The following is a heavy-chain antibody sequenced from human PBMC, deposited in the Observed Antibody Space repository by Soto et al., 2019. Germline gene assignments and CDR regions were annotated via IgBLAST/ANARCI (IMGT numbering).Heavy chain of an antibody. Sequence: SETLSLTCTVSGGSISSYYWSWIRQPPGKGLEWIGYIYYSGSTNYNPSLKRRVTISVDTSKNQFSLKMSSVTAADTAVYYCARLATRYYFDYWGQGTLVTVSS. CDR3: ARLATRYYFDY. CDR2: IYYSGST. V-gene: IGHV4-59*01. CDR1: GGSISSYY. D-gene: IGHD1-1*01. J-gene: IGHJ4*02.